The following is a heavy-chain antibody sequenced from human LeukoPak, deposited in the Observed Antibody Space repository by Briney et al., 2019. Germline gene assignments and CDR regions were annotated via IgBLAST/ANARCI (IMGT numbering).Heavy chain of an antibody. J-gene: IGHJ4*02. V-gene: IGHV3-30-3*01. CDR2: ISYDGSNK. CDR1: GFTFSSYA. Sequence: GGSLRLSCAASGFTFSSYAMHWVRQAPGKGLEWVAVISYDGSNKYYADSVKGRFTISRDNSKNTLYLQMNSLRAEDTAVYYCARVGRSIVATIGGDYWGQGTLVTVSS. D-gene: IGHD5-12*01. CDR3: ARVGRSIVATIGGDY.